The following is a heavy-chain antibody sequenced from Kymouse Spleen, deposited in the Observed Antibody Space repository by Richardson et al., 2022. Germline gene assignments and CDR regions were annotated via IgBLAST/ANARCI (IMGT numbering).Heavy chain of an antibody. D-gene: IGHD2-2*02. CDR1: GGSFSGYY. J-gene: IGHJ5*02. V-gene: IGHV4-34*01. CDR2: INHSGST. Sequence: QVQLQQWGAGLLKPSETLSLTCAVYGGSFSGYYWSWIRQPPGKGLEWIGEINHSGSTNYNPSLKSRVTISVDTSKNQFSLKLSSVTAADTAVYYCARARYCSSTSCYEWFDPWGQGTLVTVSS. CDR3: ARARYCSSTSCYEWFDP.